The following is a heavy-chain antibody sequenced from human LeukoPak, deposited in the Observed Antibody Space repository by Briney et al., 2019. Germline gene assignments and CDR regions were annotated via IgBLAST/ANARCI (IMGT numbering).Heavy chain of an antibody. CDR1: GFTFSSYG. CDR2: IWYDGSNK. Sequence: GGSLRLSCAASGFTFSSYGMHWVRQAPGKGLEWVAVIWYDGSNKYYADSVKGRFTISRDNSKNTLYLQMNSLRAEDTAVYYCARARGGYSYGVDYYYYYGMDVWGQGTTVTVSS. CDR3: ARARGGYSYGVDYYYYYGMDV. J-gene: IGHJ6*02. V-gene: IGHV3-33*01. D-gene: IGHD5-18*01.